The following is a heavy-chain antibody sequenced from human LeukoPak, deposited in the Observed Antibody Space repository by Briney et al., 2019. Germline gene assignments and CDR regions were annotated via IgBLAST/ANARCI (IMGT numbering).Heavy chain of an antibody. V-gene: IGHV3-23*01. D-gene: IGHD2-2*01. CDR1: GFTFSSYA. CDR2: ISGSGGST. Sequence: GGSLRLSCAASGFTFSSYAMSWVRQAPGKGLEWVSAISGSGGSTLYADSVKGRFTISRDNSKNTLYLQMNSLRAEDTAVYYCAKYPNFLRGYCSSTSCWYNWFDPWGQGTLVTVSS. J-gene: IGHJ5*02. CDR3: AKYPNFLRGYCSSTSCWYNWFDP.